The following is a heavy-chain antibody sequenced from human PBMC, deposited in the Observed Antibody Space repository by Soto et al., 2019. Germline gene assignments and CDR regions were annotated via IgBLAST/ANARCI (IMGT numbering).Heavy chain of an antibody. J-gene: IGHJ3*01. V-gene: IGHV1-69*14. Sequence: QVRLVQSGAEVKKPGSSVRVSCKASGDTFSNNAFSWVRQAPGQGLEWVGGIIPLFDTATYAQSFQARLTSTEDKSTSTIYTVLISLLSEDTTVCYSARNPPNAAGDLGGFEVCGQGRMISV. CDR1: GDTFSNNA. CDR3: ARNPPNAAGDLGGFEV. D-gene: IGHD2-15*01. CDR2: IIPLFDTA.